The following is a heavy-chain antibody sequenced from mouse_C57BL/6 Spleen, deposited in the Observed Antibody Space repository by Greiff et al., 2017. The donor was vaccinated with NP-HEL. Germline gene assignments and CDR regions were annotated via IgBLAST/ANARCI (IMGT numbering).Heavy chain of an antibody. D-gene: IGHD1-1*01. V-gene: IGHV1-50*01. CDR1: GYTFTSYW. CDR3: ARYGVTTVRDAMDY. CDR2: IDPSDSYT. Sequence: QVQLQQPGAELVKPGASVKLSCKASGYTFTSYWMQWVKQRPGQGLEWIGEIDPSDSYTNYNQKFKGKATLTVDTSSSTAYMQLSSLTSEDSAVYYCARYGVTTVRDAMDYWGQGTSVTVSS. J-gene: IGHJ4*01.